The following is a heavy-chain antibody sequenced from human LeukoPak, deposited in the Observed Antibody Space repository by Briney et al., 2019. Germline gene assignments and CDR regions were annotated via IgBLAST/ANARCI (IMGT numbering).Heavy chain of an antibody. CDR3: ARNSNYGNYFDY. CDR2: IHTCRTT. J-gene: IGHJ4*02. CDR1: GGSISSHY. V-gene: IGHV4-4*07. D-gene: IGHD4-11*01. Sequence: SETLSLTCTVSGGSISSHYWTWIRQPAGKGLEWIGRIHTCRTTNYNPSLQSRVTMSVDTSKNQFSLKLSSVTAADTAVYYCARNSNYGNYFDYWGQGNPVTVST.